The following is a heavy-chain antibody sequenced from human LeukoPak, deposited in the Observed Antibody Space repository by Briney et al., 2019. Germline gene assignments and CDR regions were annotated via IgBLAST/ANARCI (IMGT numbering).Heavy chain of an antibody. CDR2: ISSSSSYI. J-gene: IGHJ6*02. CDR3: ARERLVTVAGSYFYYGMDV. Sequence: GGSLRLSCAASGFTFSNYKMNWVRQTPGKGLEWVSSISSSSSYIYYADSVKGRFTISRDNANNSLFLHMNSLRAEDTALYFCARERLVTVAGSYFYYGMDVWGQGTRSPSP. D-gene: IGHD6-19*01. CDR1: GFTFSNYK. V-gene: IGHV3-21*01.